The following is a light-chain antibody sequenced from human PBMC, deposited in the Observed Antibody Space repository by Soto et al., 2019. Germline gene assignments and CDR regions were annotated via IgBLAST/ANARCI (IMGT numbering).Light chain of an antibody. V-gene: IGKV1-5*01. Sequence: MSHSAAAVSASIGVTVTVTCRASQSVSGWLAWYQQKPGEAPKLLIYDASSLESGVPSRFSGSGSGTEFTLTITSLQPDDFATYYCQQYNSYPWTFGQGTKVDI. CDR3: QQYNSYPWT. CDR1: QSVSGW. CDR2: DAS. J-gene: IGKJ1*01.